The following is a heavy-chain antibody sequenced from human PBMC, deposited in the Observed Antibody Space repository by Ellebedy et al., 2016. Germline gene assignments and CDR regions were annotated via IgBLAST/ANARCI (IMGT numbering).Heavy chain of an antibody. CDR2: LNQHESEQ. Sequence: GGSLRLSCATSGFTFSTNWLTWVRRAPGKGLEVVANLNQHESEQYYVDSVKGRFTASRDNAKNLLYLQMNSLRAEDTAVYYCVKDDKYTTGRPFGHWGRGTLVTVSS. V-gene: IGHV3-7*03. CDR1: GFTFSTNW. J-gene: IGHJ4*02. D-gene: IGHD2-2*02. CDR3: VKDDKYTTGRPFGH.